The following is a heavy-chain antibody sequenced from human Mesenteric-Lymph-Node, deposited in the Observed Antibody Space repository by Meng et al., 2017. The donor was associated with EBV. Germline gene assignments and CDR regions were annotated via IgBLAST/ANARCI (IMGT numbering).Heavy chain of an antibody. CDR1: GGSLPGGSY. D-gene: IGHD1-26*01. V-gene: IGHV4-30-4*01. J-gene: IGHJ4*02. Sequence: GQLLGSGQGLVKPSPTVFLPCADSGGSLPGGSYWSWVRQPPGKGLEWIAFIHYSGDTYYNPSLKSRLTISVDTSKDQFSLRLRSVTAADTAVYYCARRSGSYYGYFDYWGQGTLVTVSS. CDR3: ARRSGSYYGYFDY. CDR2: IHYSGDT.